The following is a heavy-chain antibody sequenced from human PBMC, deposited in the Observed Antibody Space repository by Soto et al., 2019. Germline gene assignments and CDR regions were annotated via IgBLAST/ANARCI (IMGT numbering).Heavy chain of an antibody. CDR3: ARHLPRHLWFGELASYYYGMDV. Sequence: GESLKISCKGSGYSFTSYWIGWVRQMPGKGLEWMGIIYPGDSDTRYSPSFQGQVTISADKSISTAYLQWSSLKASDTAMYYCARHLPRHLWFGELASYYYGMDVWGQGTTVTVSS. V-gene: IGHV5-51*01. D-gene: IGHD3-10*01. J-gene: IGHJ6*02. CDR1: GYSFTSYW. CDR2: IYPGDSDT.